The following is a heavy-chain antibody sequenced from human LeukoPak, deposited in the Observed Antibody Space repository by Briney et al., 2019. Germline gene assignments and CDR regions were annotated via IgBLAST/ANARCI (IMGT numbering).Heavy chain of an antibody. Sequence: PSETLSLTCAVYGGSFSGYYWSWIRQPPGKGLEWIGEINHSGSTNYNPSLKSRVTISVDTSKNQFSLKLSSVTAADTAVYYCARGYGGSSRHFDNWGQGTLVTVSS. J-gene: IGHJ4*02. CDR2: INHSGST. CDR3: ARGYGGSSRHFDN. D-gene: IGHD4-23*01. V-gene: IGHV4-34*01. CDR1: GGSFSGYY.